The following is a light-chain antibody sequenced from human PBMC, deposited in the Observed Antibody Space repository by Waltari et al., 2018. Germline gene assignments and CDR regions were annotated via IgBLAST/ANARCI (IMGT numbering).Light chain of an antibody. V-gene: IGLV3-25*03. Sequence: SYELTQPPSVSVSPGQTAKIPCSGDALPKQSTYWYQQKPGQAPLLVIYKDTERPSGIPERFSGSSSGTTVTLTISGVQAEDEADYYCLSAYSGGSQGVFGGGTKLTVL. CDR1: ALPKQS. CDR3: LSAYSGGSQGV. J-gene: IGLJ2*01. CDR2: KDT.